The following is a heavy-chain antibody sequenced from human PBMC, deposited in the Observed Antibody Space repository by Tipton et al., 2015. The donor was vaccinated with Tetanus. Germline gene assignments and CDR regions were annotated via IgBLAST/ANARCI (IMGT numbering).Heavy chain of an antibody. CDR3: ARSYSSSWYYYDMDV. V-gene: IGHV4-59*01. Sequence: TLSLTCTVSGGSISSYYWSWIRQPPGKGLEWIGYIYYSGSTNYNPSLKSRVTISVDTSKNQFSLKLSSVTAADTAVNYCARSYSSSWYYYDMDVWGQGTTVTVSS. CDR1: GGSISSYY. CDR2: IYYSGST. J-gene: IGHJ6*02. D-gene: IGHD6-13*01.